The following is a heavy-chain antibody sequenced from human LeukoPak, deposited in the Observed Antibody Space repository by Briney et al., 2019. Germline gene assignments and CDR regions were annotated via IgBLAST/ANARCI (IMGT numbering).Heavy chain of an antibody. CDR1: GDSITSHSW. D-gene: IGHD6-19*01. J-gene: IGHJ4*02. Sequence: SETLSLTCAVSGDSITSHSWWSGVRQPPGKGLEWIGEVHHGGASNYDPSHESRVTISVDKSKNRFSLNLRSVTAADTATYYCASHVTVLGTRGFDFWGRGTLVTVS. CDR2: VHHGGAS. CDR3: ASHVTVLGTRGFDF. V-gene: IGHV4-4*02.